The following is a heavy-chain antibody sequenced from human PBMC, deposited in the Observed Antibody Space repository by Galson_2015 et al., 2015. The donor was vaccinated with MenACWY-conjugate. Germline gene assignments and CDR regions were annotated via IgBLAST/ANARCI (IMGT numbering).Heavy chain of an antibody. CDR1: GYSFTSYW. D-gene: IGHD6-13*01. V-gene: IGHV5-10-1*01. Sequence: QSGAEVKKPGESLRISCTGSGYSFTSYWITWVRQMPEKGLEFIGTIAPSDSYTTYSPSFQGHVTITADKSIRTAYLQWSSLKASDTAMYYCATHQAAAGRPWLDPWGQGTLVTVSS. CDR2: IAPSDSYT. CDR3: ATHQAAAGRPWLDP. J-gene: IGHJ5*02.